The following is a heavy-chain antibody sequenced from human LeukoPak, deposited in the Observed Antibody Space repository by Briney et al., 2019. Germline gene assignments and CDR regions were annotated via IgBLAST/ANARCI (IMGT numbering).Heavy chain of an antibody. J-gene: IGHJ4*02. CDR3: AKDTTYYYDSSGSFDY. D-gene: IGHD3-22*01. CDR1: GFTFDDYA. CDR2: ISWNSGSI. V-gene: IGHV3-9*01. Sequence: GGSLRLPCAASGFTFDDYAMHWVRQAPGKGLEWVSGISWNSGSIGYADSVKGRFTISRDNAKNSLYLQMNSLRAEDTALYYCAKDTTYYYDSSGSFDYWGQGTLVTVSS.